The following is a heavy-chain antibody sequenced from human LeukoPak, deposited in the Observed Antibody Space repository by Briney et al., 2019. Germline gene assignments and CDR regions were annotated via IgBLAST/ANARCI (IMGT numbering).Heavy chain of an antibody. J-gene: IGHJ5*02. Sequence: ASVKVSCKASGYTFTTYGISWVRQAPGLGLEWMGGISAYTGNIRFAQKLQGRVTMTTDTSTSTAYLELRSLTSDDTAVYYRARGGGTYYYDSSGVDPWGQGTLVTVSS. CDR1: GYTFTTYG. D-gene: IGHD3-22*01. CDR3: ARGGGTYYYDSSGVDP. V-gene: IGHV1-18*01. CDR2: ISAYTGNI.